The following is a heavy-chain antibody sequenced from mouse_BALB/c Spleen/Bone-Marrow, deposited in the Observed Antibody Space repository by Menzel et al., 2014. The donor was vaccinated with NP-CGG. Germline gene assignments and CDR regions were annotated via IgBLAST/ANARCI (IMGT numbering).Heavy chain of an antibody. CDR3: ARLGYYGMMAF. D-gene: IGHD1-1*01. CDR1: GFDFSRYW. J-gene: IGHJ4*01. Sequence: EVKLLESGGGLVQPGGSLKLSCAVSGFDFSRYWMSWVRQAPGKGLEWIGEINPESSTINYTPSLKDKFIISRDNAKNTLYPQMSKVRSEDTALYYCARLGYYGMMAFWGQGTSVTVSS. V-gene: IGHV4-1*02. CDR2: INPESSTI.